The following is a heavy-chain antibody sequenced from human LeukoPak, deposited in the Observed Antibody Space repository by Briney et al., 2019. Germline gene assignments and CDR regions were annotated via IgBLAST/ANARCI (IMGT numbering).Heavy chain of an antibody. CDR2: ISSSGSPI. V-gene: IGHV3-48*01. CDR1: GFTFSAHP. J-gene: IGHJ4*02. CDR3: ARSKDGYSDFDY. D-gene: IGHD5-24*01. Sequence: GGSLRLSCAASGFTFSAHPMNWVRQAPGKGLEWLSYISSSGSPIYFADSVKGRFTISRDNAKNSLYLQMNSLRAEDTAVYYCARSKDGYSDFDYWGQGNLVTVSS.